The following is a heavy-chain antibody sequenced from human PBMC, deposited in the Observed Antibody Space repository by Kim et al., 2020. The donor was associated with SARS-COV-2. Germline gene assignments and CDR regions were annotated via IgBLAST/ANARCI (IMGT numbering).Heavy chain of an antibody. Sequence: SYNYDTEAVKGRLTKSRDNAKNSLYLQMNSLRAEDTAGYDCAGSGSSYDVWGQGTLVTVSS. CDR2: SYN. J-gene: IGHJ4*02. CDR3: AGSGSSYDV. V-gene: IGHV3-21*01. D-gene: IGHD3-3*01.